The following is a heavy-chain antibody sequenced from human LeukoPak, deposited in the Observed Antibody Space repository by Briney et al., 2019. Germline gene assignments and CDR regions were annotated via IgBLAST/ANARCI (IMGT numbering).Heavy chain of an antibody. J-gene: IGHJ4*02. CDR2: ISSSSSTI. D-gene: IGHD1-26*01. Sequence: GGSLRLSCAASGFTFNSYNMNWVRQAPGKGLEWVSYISSSSSTIYYADSVKGRFTISRDNAKNALSLQMNSLRDEDTAVYYCATSGNYYLKYWGQGTLVTVSS. CDR3: ATSGNYYLKY. CDR1: GFTFNSYN. V-gene: IGHV3-48*02.